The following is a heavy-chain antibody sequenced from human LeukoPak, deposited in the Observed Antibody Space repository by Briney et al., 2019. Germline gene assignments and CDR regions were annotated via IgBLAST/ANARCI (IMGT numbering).Heavy chain of an antibody. J-gene: IGHJ3*02. CDR1: GYSFTCYW. Sequence: GESLKISCKGSGYSFTCYWIGGVRQMPGKGLEWMWIVCPGDSDTRYSPSFQGQVTMSVDKSINTAYLQWSGLKASDTAMYYCARQAAPVWGDTFDIWGQGTMVTVSS. CDR3: ARQAAPVWGDTFDI. D-gene: IGHD3-16*01. V-gene: IGHV5-51*01. CDR2: VCPGDSDT.